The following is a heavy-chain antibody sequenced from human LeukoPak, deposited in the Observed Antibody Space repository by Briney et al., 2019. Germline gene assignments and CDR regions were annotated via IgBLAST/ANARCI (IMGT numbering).Heavy chain of an antibody. J-gene: IGHJ4*02. V-gene: IGHV3-23*01. CDR3: AKDGSGYYPFDY. Sequence: GGSLRLSCAASGFTFSSYAMSWVRQAPGKGLEWVSAIGGSGGSTYYADSVKGRFTISRDNSKNTLYLKMNSLRAEDTAVYYCAKDGSGYYPFDYWGQGTLVTVSS. D-gene: IGHD3-22*01. CDR2: IGGSGGST. CDR1: GFTFSSYA.